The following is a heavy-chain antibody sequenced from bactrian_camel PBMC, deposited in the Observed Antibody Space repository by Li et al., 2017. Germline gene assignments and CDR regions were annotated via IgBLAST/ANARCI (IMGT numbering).Heavy chain of an antibody. CDR3: AAGRLVCLTTNPTGEWTY. CDR1: GFTSYY. Sequence: DVQLVESGGGLVQPGGSLRLSCAASGFTSYYMSWVRQAPGKGLEWVSAINSGGGTTYYADSVKGRFTISSDSAAKNTVNTVYLHMSSLKPEDTAMYYCAAGRLVCLTTNPTGEWTYWGQGTQVTVS. J-gene: IGHJ4*01. V-gene: IGHV3S40*01. CDR2: INSGGGTT. D-gene: IGHD2*01.